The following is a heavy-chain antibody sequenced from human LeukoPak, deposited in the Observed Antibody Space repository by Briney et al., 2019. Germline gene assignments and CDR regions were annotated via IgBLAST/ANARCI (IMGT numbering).Heavy chain of an antibody. D-gene: IGHD2-15*01. V-gene: IGHV1-18*01. CDR1: GYTFTSYG. CDR3: ARWRGYCSGGSCPGFDY. Sequence: ASVKVSCKASGYTFTSYGISWVRQAPGQGLEWMGWISAYNGNTNYAQKLQGRVTMTTDTSTGTAYMELRSLRSDDTAVYYCARWRGYCSGGSCPGFDYWGQGTLVTVSS. J-gene: IGHJ4*02. CDR2: ISAYNGNT.